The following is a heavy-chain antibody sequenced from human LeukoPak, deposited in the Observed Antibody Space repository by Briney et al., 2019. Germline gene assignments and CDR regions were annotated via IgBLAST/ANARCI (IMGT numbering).Heavy chain of an antibody. CDR2: ITSHSSYI. V-gene: IGHV3-21*01. D-gene: IGHD6-13*01. CDR1: GFTFSDYT. Sequence: GGSLRLSCAASGFTFSDYTMNWVRQAPGKGLEWVSSITSHSSYINYADSVKGRFTISRDNAKNSVFLQMNSLRAEDTAVYYCAREPRCSSCSHEYWGQGILVTVSS. CDR3: AREPRCSSCSHEY. J-gene: IGHJ4*02.